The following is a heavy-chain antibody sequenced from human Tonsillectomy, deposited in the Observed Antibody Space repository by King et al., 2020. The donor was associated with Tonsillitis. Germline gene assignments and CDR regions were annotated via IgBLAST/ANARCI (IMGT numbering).Heavy chain of an antibody. Sequence: VQLVQSGPEVKKAGASVKVSCKASCYTFTNYGITWVRQAPGQGLEWMGWISGYSGNTNIAQKLQGRGTVTTETFTSTAYMELRSLRSDDTAVYYCARERGYSSTSWAFDIWGQGTMLIVSS. CDR2: ISGYSGNT. V-gene: IGHV1-18*01. D-gene: IGHD6-13*01. CDR3: ARERGYSSTSWAFDI. J-gene: IGHJ3*02. CDR1: CYTFTNYG.